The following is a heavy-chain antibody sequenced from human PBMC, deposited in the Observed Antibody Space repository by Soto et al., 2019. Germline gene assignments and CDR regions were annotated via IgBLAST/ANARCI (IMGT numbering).Heavy chain of an antibody. Sequence: QVQLQESGPGLVKPSQTLSLTCTVSGGSISSGDYYWSWIRQPPGKGLEWIGYIYYSGSTYYNPSIKSRVTISVDTSKNQFSLKLSSVTAADTAVYYCASTDLTGYYLERATFDYWGQGTLVTVSS. V-gene: IGHV4-30-4*01. D-gene: IGHD3-9*01. CDR2: IYYSGST. J-gene: IGHJ4*02. CDR1: GGSISSGDYY. CDR3: ASTDLTGYYLERATFDY.